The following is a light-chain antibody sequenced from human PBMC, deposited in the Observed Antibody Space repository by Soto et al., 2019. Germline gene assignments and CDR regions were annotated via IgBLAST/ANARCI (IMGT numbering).Light chain of an antibody. J-gene: IGKJ4*01. CDR1: QDISSL. CDR3: QQANCFPLT. V-gene: IGKV1-12*01. Sequence: DIQMTQSPSSVSAAVGDRVTITCRASQDISSLLAWYQQIPGKAPSLLIHAASILQKGVPSRFSGSGSGTDFTLIISTLQPEDFATYYCQQANCFPLTFGGGTRVEIK. CDR2: AAS.